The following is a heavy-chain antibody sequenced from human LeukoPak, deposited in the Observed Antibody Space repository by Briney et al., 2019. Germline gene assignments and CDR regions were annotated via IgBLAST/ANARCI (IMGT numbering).Heavy chain of an antibody. V-gene: IGHV3-33*01. J-gene: IGHJ4*02. CDR1: GFTFSSYG. CDR2: IWYDGSNK. D-gene: IGHD5-18*01. CDR3: ARDGGVGYSYGDY. Sequence: GGSLRLSCAASGFTFSSYGMHWVRQAPGKGLEWVAVIWYDGSNKYYADSVKGRFTISRDNSKNTLYLQMNSLRAEDTAVYHCARDGGVGYSYGDYWGQGTLVTVSS.